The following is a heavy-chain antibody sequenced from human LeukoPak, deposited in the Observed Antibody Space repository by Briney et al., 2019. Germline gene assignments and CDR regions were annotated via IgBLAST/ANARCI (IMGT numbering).Heavy chain of an antibody. CDR1: GFTFSSYA. Sequence: PGGSLRLSCAASGFTFSSYAMSWVRQAPGKGLEWVAVIWYDGSNKYYADSVKGRFTISRDNSKNTLYLQMNSLRAEDTAVYYCASQLIYGFDYWGQGTLVTVSS. D-gene: IGHD1-1*01. CDR3: ASQLIYGFDY. J-gene: IGHJ4*02. CDR2: IWYDGSNK. V-gene: IGHV3-33*08.